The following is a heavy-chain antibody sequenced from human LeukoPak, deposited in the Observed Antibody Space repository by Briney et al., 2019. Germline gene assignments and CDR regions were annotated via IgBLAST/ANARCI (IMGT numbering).Heavy chain of an antibody. CDR1: GFTFSNYW. Sequence: PGGSLRLSCAASGFTFSNYWMSWVRQAPGKGLEWVAVIWYDGSNKYYADSVKGRFTISRDNSKNTLYLQMNSLRAEDTAVYYCARQECSSTSCARGHFDYWGQGTLVTVSS. V-gene: IGHV3-33*08. J-gene: IGHJ4*02. CDR2: IWYDGSNK. CDR3: ARQECSSTSCARGHFDY. D-gene: IGHD2-2*01.